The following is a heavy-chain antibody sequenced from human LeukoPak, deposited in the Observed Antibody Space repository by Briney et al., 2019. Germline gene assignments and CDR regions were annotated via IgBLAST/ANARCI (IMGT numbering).Heavy chain of an antibody. CDR2: ISSGSEK. D-gene: IGHD3-3*01. Sequence: GRSLRLSCEASGFTFSIFPMHWVRQAPGKGLEGVALISSGSEKYYSDSVKGRFTISRDNSKNMLYLQMNSLRADDTAVYYCARDLELSAVYYFDSWGQGTLVSVSS. V-gene: IGHV3-30*04. CDR1: GFTFSIFP. CDR3: ARDLELSAVYYFDS. J-gene: IGHJ4*02.